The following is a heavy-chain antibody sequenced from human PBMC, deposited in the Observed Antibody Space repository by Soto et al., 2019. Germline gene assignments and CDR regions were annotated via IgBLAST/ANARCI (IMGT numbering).Heavy chain of an antibody. CDR1: GFTFSTYA. J-gene: IGHJ4*02. D-gene: IGHD3-16*01. CDR3: ARDGRVMNDY. V-gene: IGHV3-64*01. CDR2: ISSNGGTT. Sequence: EVQLVESGGGLVQPGGSLRLSCAASGFTFSTYAMQWVRQAPGKGLEFVSSISSNGGTTNYAYSVKGRFTISRDNSRDPLYLQMGSLRLEDMAVYYCARDGRVMNDYWGQGTLVTVSS.